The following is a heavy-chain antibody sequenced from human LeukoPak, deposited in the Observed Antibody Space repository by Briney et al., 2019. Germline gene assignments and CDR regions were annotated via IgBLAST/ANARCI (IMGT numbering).Heavy chain of an antibody. CDR3: ARHYSLFHFHH. CDR2: MYYSGST. CDR1: GDSISSSNFY. D-gene: IGHD2-15*01. Sequence: PSETLSLTCTVSGDSISSSNFYWAWIRQPPGKGLEWIGSMYYSGSTHYKPSLKSRVTISVDTSKNQFSLTLNSVTAADTAVYYCARHYSLFHFHHWGQGTLVTVSS. J-gene: IGHJ1*01. V-gene: IGHV4-39*01.